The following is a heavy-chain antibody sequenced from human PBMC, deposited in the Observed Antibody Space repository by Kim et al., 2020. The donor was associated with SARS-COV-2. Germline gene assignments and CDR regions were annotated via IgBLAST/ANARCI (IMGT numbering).Heavy chain of an antibody. V-gene: IGHV4-39*01. CDR2: IYYSGST. J-gene: IGHJ4*02. CDR3: ARPQPGITMVRGEEYFDY. Sequence: SETLSLTCTVSGGSISSSSYYWGWIRQPPGKGLEWIGSIYYSGSTYYNPSLKSRVTISVDTSKNQFSLKLSSVTAADTAVYYCARPQPGITMVRGEEYFDYGGQGNLVTVSS. D-gene: IGHD3-10*01. CDR1: GGSISSSSYY.